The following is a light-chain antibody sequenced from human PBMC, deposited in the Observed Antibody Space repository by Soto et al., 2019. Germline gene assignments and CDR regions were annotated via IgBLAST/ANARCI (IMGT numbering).Light chain of an antibody. CDR3: QQYNSYSPPYT. CDR2: DAS. CDR1: QSISSW. Sequence: DIQMTQSPSTLSASVGDRVTITCRASQSISSWLAWYQQKPGKAPKLLIYDASSLESGVPSRFSGSGSGTEFPLTISSLQPDDFANYYCQQYNSYSPPYTFGQGTKLEIK. V-gene: IGKV1-5*01. J-gene: IGKJ2*01.